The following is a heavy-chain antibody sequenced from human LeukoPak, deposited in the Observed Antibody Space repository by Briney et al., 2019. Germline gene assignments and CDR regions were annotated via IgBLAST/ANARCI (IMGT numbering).Heavy chain of an antibody. CDR1: GFTFSDSY. CDR2: IGGSGRDI. J-gene: IGHJ4*02. V-gene: IGHV3-11*01. CDR3: AKTARAYEY. Sequence: PGGSLRLSCVASGFTFSDSYMSWVRQTPERGLECISYIGGSGRDIKYADSVKGRFTISRDNAMNALYLQMNSLRAEDTAVYYCAKTARAYEYWGQGTQVTVSS. D-gene: IGHD2-21*01.